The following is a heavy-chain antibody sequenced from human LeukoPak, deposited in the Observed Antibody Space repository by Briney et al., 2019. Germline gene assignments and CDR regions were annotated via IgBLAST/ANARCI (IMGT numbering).Heavy chain of an antibody. CDR3: ATRGGDFWSGFEN. V-gene: IGHV1-24*01. D-gene: IGHD3-3*01. CDR2: FDPEQAKT. CDR1: GDSLTDLN. J-gene: IGHJ4*02. Sequence: GASVKVSCKVSGDSLTDLNIQWVRQAPGKGLECLGGFDPEQAKTIYAQTFQGRVTMTEDASTDTAYMELNSLKSEDTAVYYCATRGGDFWSGFENWGQGTLVTVSS.